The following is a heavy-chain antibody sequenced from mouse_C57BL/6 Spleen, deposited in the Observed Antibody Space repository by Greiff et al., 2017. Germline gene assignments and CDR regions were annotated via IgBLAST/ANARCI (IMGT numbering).Heavy chain of an antibody. Sequence: VQLQQPGPGLVQPSPSLSITCTASGFSLTSYGVHWVRQSPGKGLEWLGVIWSGGSTDNNAAFISSLRISKDNSKSQVFFKMNSVQADDKAIYFCARKWEAMDYWGQGTSVTVSS. CDR3: ARKWEAMDY. D-gene: IGHD4-1*01. CDR1: GFSLTSYG. J-gene: IGHJ4*01. CDR2: IWSGGST. V-gene: IGHV2-2*01.